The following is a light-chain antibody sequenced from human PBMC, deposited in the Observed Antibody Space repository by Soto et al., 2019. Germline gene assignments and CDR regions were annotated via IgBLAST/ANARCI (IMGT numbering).Light chain of an antibody. CDR1: QSISSW. J-gene: IGKJ1*01. V-gene: IGKV1-5*01. Sequence: DIQMTQSPSTLSASVGDRVTITCRASQSISSWLAWYQQKPGKAPKLLIYDASSLESGVPSRFSGSGSGTEFTLTISSLQPDDFATYYCQHYNSYRWTFGQGSMVDVK. CDR2: DAS. CDR3: QHYNSYRWT.